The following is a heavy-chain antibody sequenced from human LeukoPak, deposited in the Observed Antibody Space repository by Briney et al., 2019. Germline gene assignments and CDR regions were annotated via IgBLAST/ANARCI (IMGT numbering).Heavy chain of an antibody. CDR2: IYSGGST. Sequence: PGGSLRLSCAVSGFTFNNYGMTWVRQAPGKGLEWVSVIYSGGSTYYADSVKGRFTISRDNSKNTLYLQMNSLRAEDTAVYYCARDEPSPDSTDLDYWGQGTLVTVSS. D-gene: IGHD2/OR15-2a*01. CDR1: GFTFNNYG. CDR3: ARDEPSPDSTDLDY. J-gene: IGHJ4*02. V-gene: IGHV3-66*01.